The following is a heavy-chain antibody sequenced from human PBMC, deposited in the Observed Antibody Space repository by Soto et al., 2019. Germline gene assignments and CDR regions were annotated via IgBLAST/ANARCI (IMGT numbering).Heavy chain of an antibody. J-gene: IGHJ3*02. CDR2: ISNTGGST. CDR3: AHPRGYGVFDAVDI. V-gene: IGHV3-23*01. Sequence: PVGSLRLSCAASGFIFSTYAMNWVRQAPGKGLECVSAISNTGGSTFCAESVRGRFTISRDNSINTLYLQMTSLRTEDTAVYYCAHPRGYGVFDAVDIWGQGTMVTVSS. CDR1: GFIFSTYA. D-gene: IGHD4-17*01.